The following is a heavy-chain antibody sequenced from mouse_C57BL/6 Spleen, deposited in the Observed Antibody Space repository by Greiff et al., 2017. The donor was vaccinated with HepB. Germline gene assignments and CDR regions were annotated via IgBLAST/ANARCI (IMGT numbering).Heavy chain of an antibody. Sequence: QVQLQQPGAELVRPGTSVKLSCKASGYTFTSYWMHWVKQRPGQGLEWIGVIDPSDSYTNYNQKFKGKATLTVDTSSSTAYMQLSSLTSEDSAVYYCARDRYGSSFAYWGQGTLVTVSA. D-gene: IGHD1-1*01. CDR2: IDPSDSYT. CDR3: ARDRYGSSFAY. CDR1: GYTFTSYW. J-gene: IGHJ3*01. V-gene: IGHV1-59*01.